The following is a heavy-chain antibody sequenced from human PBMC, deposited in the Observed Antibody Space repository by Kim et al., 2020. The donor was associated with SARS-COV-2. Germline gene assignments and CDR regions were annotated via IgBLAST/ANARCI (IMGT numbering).Heavy chain of an antibody. D-gene: IGHD5-12*01. CDR2: ISGSGVST. CDR1: GFTFSSYA. Sequence: GGSLRLSCAASGFTFSSYAMSWVRQAPGKGLEWVSAISGSGVSTYYADSVKGRFTISRDNSKNTLYVQMNSLRAEDTAVYYCAKGYSGYDWGVYYYYYMDVWGKGTTVTVSS. J-gene: IGHJ6*03. V-gene: IGHV3-23*01. CDR3: AKGYSGYDWGVYYYYYMDV.